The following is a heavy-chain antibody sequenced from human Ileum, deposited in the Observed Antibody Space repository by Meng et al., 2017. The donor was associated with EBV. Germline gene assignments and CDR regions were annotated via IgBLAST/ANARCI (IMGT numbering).Heavy chain of an antibody. CDR1: GDSMTNNHW. CDR2: IYHSGST. Sequence: QVQVRESGPGLVKDSGTLSLTCGVSGDSMTNNHWWTWVRQPPGKGLEWIGEIYHSGSTNYNPSLQSRATISVDMSKKQFSLKLRSVTAADTAVYYCARTGVGLAFDYWGLGTLVTVSS. J-gene: IGHJ4*02. D-gene: IGHD2-8*01. V-gene: IGHV4-4*02. CDR3: ARTGVGLAFDY.